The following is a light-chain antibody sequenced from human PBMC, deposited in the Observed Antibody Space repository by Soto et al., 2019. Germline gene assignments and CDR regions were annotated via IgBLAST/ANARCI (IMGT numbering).Light chain of an antibody. Sequence: DLQMTQSPSSLSASVGDRVTSTCQASQDITNYLNWYQQKPGKAPRLLVYDGSNLDTGVPSTFSGSGSGKHFSFTISSLHPEDIETYYCQQFGSLPITFGQGTRLEI. J-gene: IGKJ5*01. V-gene: IGKV1-33*01. CDR2: DGS. CDR1: QDITNY. CDR3: QQFGSLPIT.